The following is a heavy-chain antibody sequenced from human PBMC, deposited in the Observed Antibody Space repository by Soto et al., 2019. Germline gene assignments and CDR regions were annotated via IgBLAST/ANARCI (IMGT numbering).Heavy chain of an antibody. D-gene: IGHD1-26*01. J-gene: IGHJ6*02. CDR1: GYTFSHYG. Sequence: ASVKVSCKASGYTFSHYGIGWVRQAPGQGLEWMGWISAYNGNRHFAEGLRGRITMTTNTTTSTADMELRSLSSDDTAVYYCARGGQECSNSGCGYIYDGMDVWGQGTTVSVSS. V-gene: IGHV1-18*01. CDR2: ISAYNGNR. CDR3: ARGGQECSNSGCGYIYDGMDV.